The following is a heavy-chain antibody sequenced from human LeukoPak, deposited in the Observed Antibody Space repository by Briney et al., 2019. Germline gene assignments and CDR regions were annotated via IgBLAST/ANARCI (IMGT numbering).Heavy chain of an antibody. D-gene: IGHD3-10*01. Sequence: PGRSLRLSCAASGFTFGIYGMHWVRQAPGKGLAWVASIWINGRDETYVDSVKGRFSISRDNSTLFLQMNSLRPEYTAIYFCARGKGSGRFGYFYYGVDVWGQGTTVTVSS. CDR1: GFTFGIYG. J-gene: IGHJ6*02. CDR3: ARGKGSGRFGYFYYGVDV. V-gene: IGHV3-33*01. CDR2: IWINGRDE.